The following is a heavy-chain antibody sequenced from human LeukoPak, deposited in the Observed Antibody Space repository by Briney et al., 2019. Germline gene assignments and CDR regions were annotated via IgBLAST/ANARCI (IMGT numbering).Heavy chain of an antibody. V-gene: IGHV4-39*01. CDR1: GGSISSSSYY. J-gene: IGHJ5*02. CDR3: ALNGDYGGFDP. D-gene: IGHD4-17*01. Sequence: SETLSLTCTVSGGSISSSSYYWGWIRQPPGKGLEWTGSIYYSGSTYYNPSLKSRVTISVDTSKNQFSLKLSSVTAADTAVYYCALNGDYGGFDPWGQGTLVTVSS. CDR2: IYYSGST.